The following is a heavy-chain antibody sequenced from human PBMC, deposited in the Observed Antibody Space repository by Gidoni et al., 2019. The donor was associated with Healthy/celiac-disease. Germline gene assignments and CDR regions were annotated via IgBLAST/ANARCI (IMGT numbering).Heavy chain of an antibody. V-gene: IGHV1-8*01. J-gene: IGHJ4*02. CDR3: ARGLHWEKYFDY. D-gene: IGHD1-26*01. CDR2: MNPNSGNT. Sequence: QVQLVQSGAEVKKPGASVKVSCKASGSTFTSYEINWVRQATGPGLEWMGWMNPNSGNTGYAQKFQGRVTMTRNTSISTAYMELSSLRSEDTVVYYCARGLHWEKYFDYWGQGTLVTVSS. CDR1: GSTFTSYE.